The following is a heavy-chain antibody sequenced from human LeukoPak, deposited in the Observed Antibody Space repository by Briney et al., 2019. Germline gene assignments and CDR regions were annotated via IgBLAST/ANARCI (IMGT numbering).Heavy chain of an antibody. J-gene: IGHJ4*02. V-gene: IGHV4-34*01. CDR2: INHSGST. CDR3: ARLSGNPTRPTAPDY. Sequence: SETLSLTCAVYGGSFSGYYWSWIRQPPGKGLEWIGEINHSGSTNYNPSLKSRVTISVDTSKNQFSLKLSSVTAADTAVYYCARLSGNPTRPTAPDYWGQGTLVTVSS. D-gene: IGHD1-1*01. CDR1: GGSFSGYY.